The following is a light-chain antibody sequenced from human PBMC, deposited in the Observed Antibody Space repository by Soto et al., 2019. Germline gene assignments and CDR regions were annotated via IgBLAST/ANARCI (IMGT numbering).Light chain of an antibody. J-gene: IGKJ4*01. CDR2: KAS. Sequence: DIQMTQSPSSLSASVGDRVTITCQASQDISNYLNWYQQKPGNAPKLLIYKASTLQTGVPSRFSGSESGTEFTLTISSLQPEDFATYYCQQASSFPFTFGGGTEVQIK. V-gene: IGKV1-12*01. CDR3: QQASSFPFT. CDR1: QDISNY.